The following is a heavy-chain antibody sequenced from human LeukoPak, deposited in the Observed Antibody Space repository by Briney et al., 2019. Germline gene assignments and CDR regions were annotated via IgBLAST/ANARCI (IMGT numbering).Heavy chain of an antibody. CDR1: GYSISSGYY. D-gene: IGHD3-10*01. CDR2: IYHSGST. CDR3: AREGAYYYDLGSHYSGYNWFDP. Sequence: SETLSLTCNVSGYSISSGYYWGWIRQPPGKGLEWIGSIYHSGSTYYNPSLKSRVTISVDTSKNQLSLKLSSVTAADTAMYYCAREGAYYYDLGSHYSGYNWFDPWGQGTLVAVSS. V-gene: IGHV4-38-2*02. J-gene: IGHJ5*02.